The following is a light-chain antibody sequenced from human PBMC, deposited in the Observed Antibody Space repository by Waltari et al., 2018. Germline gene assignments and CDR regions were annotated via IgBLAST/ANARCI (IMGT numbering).Light chain of an antibody. V-gene: IGKV1-39*01. CDR3: QQYNNWPYT. J-gene: IGKJ2*01. CDR2: AAS. CDR1: QSISSY. Sequence: DIQMTQSPSSLSASVGDRVTITCRASQSISSYLNWYQQKLGKAPKLLIYAASSLQRGVPSRFSGSGSGTDFTLTISSLQPEDFAVYYCQQYNNWPYTFGQGTKLEIK.